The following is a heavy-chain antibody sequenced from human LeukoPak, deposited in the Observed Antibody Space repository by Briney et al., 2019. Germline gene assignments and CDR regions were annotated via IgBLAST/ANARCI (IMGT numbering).Heavy chain of an antibody. CDR1: GFTFSTYS. V-gene: IGHV3-21*01. J-gene: IGHJ4*02. D-gene: IGHD1-1*01. Sequence: GGSLRLSCAASGFTFSTYSMNWVRQAPGKGLEWVSSISSSSSYIYYADSVKGRFTISRDNAENSLYLQMNSLRAEDTALYYCARLRTTGTFDYWGQGTLVTVSS. CDR2: ISSSSSYI. CDR3: ARLRTTGTFDY.